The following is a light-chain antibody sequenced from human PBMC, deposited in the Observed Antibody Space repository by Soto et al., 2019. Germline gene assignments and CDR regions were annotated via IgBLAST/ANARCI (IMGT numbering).Light chain of an antibody. CDR3: QQSYSTPPWT. J-gene: IGKJ1*01. CDR1: QSISSY. V-gene: IGKV1-39*01. Sequence: DIRMSQSTSRVRACVGNKVTITCRASQSISSYLKWYQQKPGKDPKLLIYAASSLQSGVPSRFSGSGSGTEFTLTISSLQPEDFATYYCQQSYSTPPWTFGQGTKVDIK. CDR2: AAS.